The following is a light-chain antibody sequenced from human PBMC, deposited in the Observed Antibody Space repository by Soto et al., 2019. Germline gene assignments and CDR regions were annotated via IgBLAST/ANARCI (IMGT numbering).Light chain of an antibody. CDR2: AAS. CDR1: QGISSY. Sequence: AIRMTQSPSSLSASTGDRVTITCRASQGISSYLAWYQQKPGKAPKLLIYAASTLQSGVPSRFSGSGSGTDFTLTISCLQSEDFATYYCQQYYSYPITFDQGTRLEIK. CDR3: QQYYSYPIT. J-gene: IGKJ5*01. V-gene: IGKV1-8*01.